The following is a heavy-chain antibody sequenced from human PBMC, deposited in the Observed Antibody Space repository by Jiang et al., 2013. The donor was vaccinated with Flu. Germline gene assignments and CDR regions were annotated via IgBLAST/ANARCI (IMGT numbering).Heavy chain of an antibody. J-gene: IGHJ6*02. V-gene: IGHV6-1*01. CDR3: VRGPPAYHYFGMDV. Sequence: SRGLEWVARTYYRSQWYNDFAVSVKSRISINPDTSKNQFSLQLSSVTPEDAAVYYCVRGPPAYHYFGMDVWGQGTTVTVSS. CDR2: TYYRSQWYN.